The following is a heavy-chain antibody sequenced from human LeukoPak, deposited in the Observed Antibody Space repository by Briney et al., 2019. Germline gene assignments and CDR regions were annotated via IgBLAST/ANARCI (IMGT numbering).Heavy chain of an antibody. CDR1: RFTFSSYE. V-gene: IGHV3-48*03. CDR3: ARGAGGNAEIDY. J-gene: IGHJ4*02. CDR2: ISSSGSTI. D-gene: IGHD2-8*01. Sequence: GGSLRLSCTASRFTFSSYEMNWVRKAPGKGLEWVSYISSSGSTIYYADSVKGRFTISRDNAKNSLYLQMNSLRAEDTATYYCARGAGGNAEIDYWGQGTLVTVSS.